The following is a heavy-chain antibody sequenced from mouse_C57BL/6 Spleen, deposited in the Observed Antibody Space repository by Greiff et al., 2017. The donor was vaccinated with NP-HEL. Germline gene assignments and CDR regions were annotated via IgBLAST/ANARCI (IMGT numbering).Heavy chain of an antibody. CDR2: IYPGDGDT. J-gene: IGHJ4*01. V-gene: IGHV1-80*01. CDR3: ARRDYDAMDY. Sequence: VKLQESGAELVKPGASVKISCKASGYAFSSYWMNWVKQRPGKGLEWIGQIYPGDGDTNYNGKFKGKATLTADKSSSTAYMQLSSLTSEDSAVYFCARRDYDAMDYWGQGTSVTVSS. CDR1: GYAFSSYW.